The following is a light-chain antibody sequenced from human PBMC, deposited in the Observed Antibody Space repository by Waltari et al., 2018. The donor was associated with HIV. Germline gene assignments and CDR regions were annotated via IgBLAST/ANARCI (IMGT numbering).Light chain of an antibody. V-gene: IGLV2-8*01. J-gene: IGLJ2*01. CDR2: EVS. CDR1: SNDIGLYNY. CDR3: SLFAGNDFFV. Sequence: QSALTQPPSASGSPGETVTLSCTGTSNDIGLYNYVSWFQQHPGKVPKLVMFEVSQRPSWVPDRFSGSKSGYTASLTVSGLQPDDEADYFCSLFAGNDFFVFGGGTRLTVL.